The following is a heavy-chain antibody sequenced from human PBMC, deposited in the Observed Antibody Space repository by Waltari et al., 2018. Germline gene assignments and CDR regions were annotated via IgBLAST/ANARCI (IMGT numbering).Heavy chain of an antibody. CDR3: ARDRGRGLYLES. V-gene: IGHV4-4*02. D-gene: IGHD2-15*01. J-gene: IGHJ4*02. CDR2: SHRSGIT. Sequence: NWWRWFRQPPEKGLEWIGQSHRSGITNYNPSLESRVTISIDTANNQFSLKVTSTTAADTAVDYCARDRGRGLYLESWGQGTLVTVSP. CDR1: NW.